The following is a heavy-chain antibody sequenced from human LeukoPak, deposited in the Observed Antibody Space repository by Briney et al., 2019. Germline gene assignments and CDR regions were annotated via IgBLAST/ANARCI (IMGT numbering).Heavy chain of an antibody. Sequence: GGSLRLSCAASGFTFSDYYMSWICQAPGKGLEWVSYISSSSSYTNYADSVKGRFTISRDNAKNSLYLQMNSLRAEDTAVYYCARGRSSWPHDYWGQGTLVTVSS. D-gene: IGHD6-13*01. CDR3: ARGRSSWPHDY. CDR1: GFTFSDYY. J-gene: IGHJ4*02. CDR2: ISSSSSYT. V-gene: IGHV3-11*06.